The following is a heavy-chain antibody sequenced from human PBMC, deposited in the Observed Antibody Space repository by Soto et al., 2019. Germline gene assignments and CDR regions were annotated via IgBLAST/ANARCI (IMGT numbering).Heavy chain of an antibody. J-gene: IGHJ4*02. V-gene: IGHV3-74*01. CDR1: GFTFSGDW. CDR2: IDPYDTGI. CDR3: TRETFGASDY. Sequence: EVQLVESGGGLVQPGGSLRLSCRDSGFTFSGDWMHWVRQAPGKGLDWVSRIDPYDTGISYADSVKGRFTISRDNAKSTLYLQMNSLRTEDTAVYYCTRETFGASDYWGQGTLVTVSS. D-gene: IGHD3-10*01.